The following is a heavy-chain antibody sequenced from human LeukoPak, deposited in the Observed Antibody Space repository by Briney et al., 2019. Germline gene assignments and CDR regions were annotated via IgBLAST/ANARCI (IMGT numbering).Heavy chain of an antibody. Sequence: PSETLSLTCAVYGGSFSGYYWSWIRQPPGKGLEWIGEINHSGSTNYNPSLKSRVTISVDTSKNQFSLKLSSVIAADTAVYYCARGRVDEYSGYDSGKGLDYWGQGTLVTVSS. CDR2: INHSGST. CDR3: ARGRVDEYSGYDSGKGLDY. CDR1: GGSFSGYY. D-gene: IGHD5-12*01. V-gene: IGHV4-34*01. J-gene: IGHJ4*02.